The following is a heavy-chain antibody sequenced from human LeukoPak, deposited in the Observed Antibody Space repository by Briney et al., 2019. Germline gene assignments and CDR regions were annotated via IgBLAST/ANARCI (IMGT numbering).Heavy chain of an antibody. CDR2: INRNGGST. CDR3: AREFRNAPLDC. Sequence: GGSLRLSCEASGFTFDDYGMSWVRQPPGKGLEWVSGINRNGGSTDYADSVKGRFTISRDNAKNSHFLQMNRLRVEDTTLYYCAREFRNAPLDCWGQGALVTASS. V-gene: IGHV3-20*04. J-gene: IGHJ4*02. CDR1: GFTFDDYG. D-gene: IGHD2-2*01.